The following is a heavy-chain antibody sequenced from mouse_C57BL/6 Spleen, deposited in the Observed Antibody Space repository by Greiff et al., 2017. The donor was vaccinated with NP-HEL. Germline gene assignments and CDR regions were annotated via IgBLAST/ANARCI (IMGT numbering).Heavy chain of an antibody. Sequence: QVQLQQPGAELVKPGASVKMSCKASGYTFTSYWITWVKQRPGQGLEWIGDIYPGSGSTNSNEKFKSKATMTVDTSSSTAYMQLSSLTSEDSAVYYCAREGPSTMIKGYCDVWGTGTTVTVSS. CDR1: GYTFTSYW. V-gene: IGHV1-55*01. J-gene: IGHJ1*03. CDR2: IYPGSGST. D-gene: IGHD2-4*01. CDR3: AREGPSTMIKGYCDV.